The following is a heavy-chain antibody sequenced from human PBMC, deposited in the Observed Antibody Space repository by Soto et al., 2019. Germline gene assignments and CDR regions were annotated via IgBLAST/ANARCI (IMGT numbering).Heavy chain of an antibody. J-gene: IGHJ4*02. CDR3: ARVIGGSGWYVSFGS. CDR2: IIPMFGTP. D-gene: IGHD6-19*01. CDR1: GGSFSSYA. Sequence: QVQLMQSGAEVKKPGSSVKVSCKASGGSFSSYAINWVRQAPGQGLEWMGGIIPMFGTPNYAQKFQGRVTITADESTNTAYMELGSLRYEDTAVYYCARVIGGSGWYVSFGSWGQGTLVTVSS. V-gene: IGHV1-69*01.